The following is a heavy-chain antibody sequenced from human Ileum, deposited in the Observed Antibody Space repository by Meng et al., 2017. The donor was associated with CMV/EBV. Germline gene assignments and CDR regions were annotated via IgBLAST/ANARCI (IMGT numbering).Heavy chain of an antibody. CDR1: GFTFDNYG. CDR2: INWNDGST. J-gene: IGHJ1*01. V-gene: IGHV3-20*04. Sequence: LSCAASGFTFDNYGMSWVRQAPGKGLEWVSGINWNDGSTGYADSVKGRFTISRDNAKNSLYLQMSSLRVEDTALYYCARQAAAEYFQHWGQGTLVTVSS. D-gene: IGHD6-13*01. CDR3: ARQAAAEYFQH.